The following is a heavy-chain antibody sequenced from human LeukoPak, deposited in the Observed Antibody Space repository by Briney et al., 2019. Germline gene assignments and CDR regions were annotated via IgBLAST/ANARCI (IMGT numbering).Heavy chain of an antibody. CDR3: ARGALHVDY. CDR1: GFTVSSKY. D-gene: IGHD4/OR15-4a*01. CDR2: ISTSGSTT. V-gene: IGHV3-48*03. J-gene: IGHJ4*02. Sequence: PGGSLRLSCAASGFTVSSKYMSRVRQAPGKGLEWVSCISTSGSTTYYADSVKGRFTISRDNAKNSLFLQMNTLTAEDTAVYYCARGALHVDYWGQGTPVTVSS.